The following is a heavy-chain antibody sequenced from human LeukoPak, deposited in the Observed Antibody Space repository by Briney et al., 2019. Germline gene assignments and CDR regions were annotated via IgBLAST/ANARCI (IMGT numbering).Heavy chain of an antibody. D-gene: IGHD2-21*02. CDR2: IIPIFGTA. Sequence: SVKVSCKASGGTFSSYAISWVRQAPGQGLEWMGGIIPIFGTANYAQKFQGRVTITADESTSTAYMELSSLRSEDTAVYYCARDFEGTCGGDCYEPDYYYGMDVWGQGTTVTVPS. J-gene: IGHJ6*02. CDR3: ARDFEGTCGGDCYEPDYYYGMDV. V-gene: IGHV1-69*13. CDR1: GGTFSSYA.